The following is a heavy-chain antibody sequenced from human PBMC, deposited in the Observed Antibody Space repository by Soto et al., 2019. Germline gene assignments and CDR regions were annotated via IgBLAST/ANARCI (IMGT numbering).Heavy chain of an antibody. J-gene: IGHJ6*02. CDR2: ISYDGILK. Sequence: QVHLVESGGGVVQPGRSLRLSCEASGFTFSAFGMHWVRQAPGKGLEWVAIISYDGILKYYADSVKGRFTISRDTSKSALYLQMNSLRPEDTAVYYCAKDFKITGGHYGSLNYYYGMDVWGQRTTVTVSS. CDR3: AKDFKITGGHYGSLNYYYGMDV. V-gene: IGHV3-30*18. CDR1: GFTFSAFG. D-gene: IGHD3-10*01.